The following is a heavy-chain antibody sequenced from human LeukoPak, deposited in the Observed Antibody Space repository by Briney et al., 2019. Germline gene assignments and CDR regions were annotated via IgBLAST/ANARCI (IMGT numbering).Heavy chain of an antibody. CDR3: AKEGTDYHDSSELDY. CDR1: GFIFRSYA. Sequence: GGSLRLSCAASGFIFRSYAMSWVRQAPGKGLEWVSAISGRGGSTYYADSVKGRFTISRDNSKNTLYLQMNSLRAEDTAVYYCAKEGTDYHDSSELDYWGQGTLVTVSS. D-gene: IGHD3-22*01. J-gene: IGHJ4*02. CDR2: ISGRGGST. V-gene: IGHV3-23*01.